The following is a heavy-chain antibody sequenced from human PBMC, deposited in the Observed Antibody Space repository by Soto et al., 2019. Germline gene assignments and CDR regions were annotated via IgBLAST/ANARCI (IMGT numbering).Heavy chain of an antibody. CDR1: EYSFGDYY. CDR2: INLNDGGT. V-gene: IGHV1-2*02. Sequence: GASLKVFCKTSEYSFGDYYLHWVRQAPEQGLEWMGWINLNDGGTNSPRKFQGRLTMTRDKSITTVYMELSRLRSDDTAVYFCVREAPYHQSIFDLWGPGTLVTVSS. D-gene: IGHD2-2*01. J-gene: IGHJ4*02. CDR3: VREAPYHQSIFDL.